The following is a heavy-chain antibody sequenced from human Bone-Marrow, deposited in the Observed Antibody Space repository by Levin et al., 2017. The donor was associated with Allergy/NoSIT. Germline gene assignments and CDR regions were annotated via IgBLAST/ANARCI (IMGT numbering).Heavy chain of an antibody. V-gene: IGHV3-53*01. CDR3: ARDPGVRGNYYWYFDL. Sequence: GGSLRLSCAASGFTVSNNYMSWVRQAPGKGLEWVSVIASNGNTNYAESVKGRFTISRDNSKNTLYLQMNSLRAEDTAVYYCARDPGVRGNYYWYFDLWGRGTLVTVSS. CDR2: IASNGNT. D-gene: IGHD1-26*01. J-gene: IGHJ2*01. CDR1: GFTVSNNY.